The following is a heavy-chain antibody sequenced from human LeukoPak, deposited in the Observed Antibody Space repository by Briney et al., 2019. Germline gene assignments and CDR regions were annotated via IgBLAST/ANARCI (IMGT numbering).Heavy chain of an antibody. J-gene: IGHJ6*03. D-gene: IGHD6-19*01. CDR2: ISPSGGIT. CDR3: ARDPYSGGYGAYYYYYMDV. Sequence: GGSLRLSCGASGFTFSSHGMNWVRQAPGKGLEWVSGISPSGGITYYTDSVKGRFTISRDNAENSLYLQMNSLRDEDTAVYYCARDPYSGGYGAYYYYYMDVWGKGTTVTVSS. V-gene: IGHV3-23*01. CDR1: GFTFSSHG.